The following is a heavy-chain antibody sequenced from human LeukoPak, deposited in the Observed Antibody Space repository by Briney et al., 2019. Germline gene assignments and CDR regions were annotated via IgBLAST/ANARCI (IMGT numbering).Heavy chain of an antibody. CDR3: ARGAYFDY. Sequence: SETLSLTCTVSGGSISGKSYYWAWIRQPPGKGLEWIGSSYYGGNTYYNVSLKSRTSISIDASKNQFSLRLNSMTAADTAVYYCARGAYFDYWGQGTLVTVSS. CDR2: SYYGGNT. J-gene: IGHJ4*02. CDR1: GGSISGKSYY. V-gene: IGHV4-39*07.